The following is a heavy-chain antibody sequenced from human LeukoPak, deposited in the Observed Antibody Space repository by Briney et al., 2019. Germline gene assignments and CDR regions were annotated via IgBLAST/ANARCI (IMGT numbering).Heavy chain of an antibody. D-gene: IGHD3-16*01. J-gene: IGHJ4*02. V-gene: IGHV4-4*07. CDR2: IYTSGST. CDR3: ARDTPGGGMDSTPPFDY. Sequence: SETLSLTCTVSGGSISSYYWSWIRQPAGKGLEWIGRIYTSGSTNYNPSLKSRVTMSVDTSKNQFSLKLSSVTAADTAVYYCARDTPGGGMDSTPPFDYWGQGTLVTVSS. CDR1: GGSISSYY.